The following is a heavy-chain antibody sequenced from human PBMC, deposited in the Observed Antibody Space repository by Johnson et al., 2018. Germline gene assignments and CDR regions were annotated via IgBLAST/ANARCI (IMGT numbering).Heavy chain of an antibody. J-gene: IGHJ6*03. CDR1: GFTFSSYS. D-gene: IGHD1-14*01. V-gene: IGHV3-48*01. CDR3: ARTRRDYYYYYMDV. Sequence: VQLVESGGGLVQPGGSLRLSCAASGFTFSSYSMNWVRQAPGKGLEWVSDISSSSSTIYYAATVKGRFTISRDNAKNSLYLQMNSLRAKDTAVYYCARTRRDYYYYYMDVWGKGTTVTVSS. CDR2: ISSSSSTI.